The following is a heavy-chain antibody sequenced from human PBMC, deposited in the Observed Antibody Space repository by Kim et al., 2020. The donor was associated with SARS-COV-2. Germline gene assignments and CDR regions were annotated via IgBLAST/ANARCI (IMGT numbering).Heavy chain of an antibody. CDR1: GGSISSYY. CDR3: ASGLDYYYYGMDV. Sequence: TLSLTCTVSGGSISSYYWSWIRQPPGKGLEWIGYIYYSGSINYNPSLKSRVTISVDTSKNQFSLKLSSVTAADTAVYYCASGLDYYYYGMDVWGQGTT. J-gene: IGHJ6*02. CDR2: IYYSGSI. D-gene: IGHD3-16*01. V-gene: IGHV4-59*13.